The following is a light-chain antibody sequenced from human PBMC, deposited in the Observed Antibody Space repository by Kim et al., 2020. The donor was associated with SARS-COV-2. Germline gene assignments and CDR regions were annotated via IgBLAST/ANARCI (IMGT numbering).Light chain of an antibody. CDR2: RHN. CDR1: SPTVGINC. J-gene: IGLJ1*01. V-gene: IGLV1-47*01. CDR3: AAWDDNLSGYV. Sequence: QMVAISYSGRSPTVGINCVYWYQQRQGTAPNLLISRHNYRPSGVPDRFSGSTSGNSASLAISGLRSEDEAGYYCAAWDDNLSGYVFGIGTKVTVL.